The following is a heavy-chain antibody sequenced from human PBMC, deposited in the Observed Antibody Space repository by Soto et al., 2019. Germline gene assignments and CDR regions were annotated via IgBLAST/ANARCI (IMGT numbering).Heavy chain of an antibody. CDR1: GFTFSDHY. CDR2: IRNKANSYTT. CDR3: ARAWSGEWKYFDS. D-gene: IGHD3-10*02. V-gene: IGHV3-72*01. Sequence: EVQLVESGGGLVQPGGSLRLSCAASGFTFSDHYMEWVRQAPGKGLEWVGRIRNKANSYTTEYGASVKGRFTISRDDSRNSLSLQRNGLKPEDTAGYYWARAWSGEWKYFDSGAREPWSPSPQ. J-gene: IGHJ4*02.